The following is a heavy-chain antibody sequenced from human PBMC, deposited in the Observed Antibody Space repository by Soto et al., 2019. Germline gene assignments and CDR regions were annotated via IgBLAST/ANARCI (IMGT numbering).Heavy chain of an antibody. D-gene: IGHD3-10*01. CDR1: GLPVADSY. CDR2: IYNDGTT. CDR3: VRPLPSGQTHARDV. V-gene: IGHV3-53*01. J-gene: IGHJ6*02. Sequence: PGGSMRLSCVAAGLPVADSYMAWVRQAPGKGLEWASVIYNDGTTYYSQSVEGRFTISRDTSKNTLYLQMDRLRDEDTAVYYCVRPLPSGQTHARDVWGQGTTVTVSS.